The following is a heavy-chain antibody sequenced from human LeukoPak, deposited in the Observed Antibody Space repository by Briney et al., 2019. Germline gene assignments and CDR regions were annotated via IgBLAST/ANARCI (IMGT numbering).Heavy chain of an antibody. V-gene: IGHV3-21*01. D-gene: IGHD6-19*01. CDR1: GFTFSSYS. CDR2: ISSSSSYI. J-gene: IGHJ4*02. Sequence: GRSLRLSCAASGFTFSSYSMNWVRQAPGKRLEWVSSISSSSSYIYYADSVKGRFTISRDNAKNSLYLQMNTLRAEDTAVYYCARDLSFDRSGWSAHFDYWGQGTLVTVSS. CDR3: ARDLSFDRSGWSAHFDY.